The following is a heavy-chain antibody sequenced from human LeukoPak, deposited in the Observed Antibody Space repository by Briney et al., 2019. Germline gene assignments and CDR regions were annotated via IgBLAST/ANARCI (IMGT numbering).Heavy chain of an antibody. CDR2: TWYDGSDR. V-gene: IGHV3-33*08. Sequence: PGGSLRLSCAASGFTFSGSAMHWVRQAPGKGLEWVAVTWYDGSDRSYADSVKGRFTISRDNSKNTLYLQMNSLRGEDTAVYYCARGGGITWYDFDYWGQGTLVTVSS. J-gene: IGHJ4*02. D-gene: IGHD6-13*01. CDR1: GFTFSGSA. CDR3: ARGGGITWYDFDY.